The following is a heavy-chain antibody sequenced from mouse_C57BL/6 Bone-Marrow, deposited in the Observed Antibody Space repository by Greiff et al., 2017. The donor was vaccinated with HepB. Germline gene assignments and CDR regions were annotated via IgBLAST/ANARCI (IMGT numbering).Heavy chain of an antibody. CDR3: ARWLSYYYAMDY. CDR1: GYTFTSYW. V-gene: IGHV1-59*01. J-gene: IGHJ4*01. D-gene: IGHD2-2*01. Sequence: QVQLQQPGAELVRPGTSVKLSCKASGYTFTSYWMHWVKQRPGQGLEWIGVIDPSDSYTNYNQKFKGKATCTVDTSSSTAYMQLSSLTSEDSAVYYCARWLSYYYAMDYWGQGTSVTVSS. CDR2: IDPSDSYT.